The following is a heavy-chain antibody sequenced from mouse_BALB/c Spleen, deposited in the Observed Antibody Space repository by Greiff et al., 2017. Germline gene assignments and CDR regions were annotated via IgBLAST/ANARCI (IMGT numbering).Heavy chain of an antibody. V-gene: IGHV1-67*01. CDR2: ISTYYGNT. CDR3: ASPIYDGYSFDY. CDR1: GYTFTDYA. D-gene: IGHD2-3*01. J-gene: IGHJ2*01. Sequence: VKLMESGPELVRPGVSVKISCKGSGYTFTDYAMHWVKQSHAKSLEWIGVISTYYGNTNYNQKFKGKATMTVDKSSSTAYMELARLTSEDSAIYYCASPIYDGYSFDYWGQGTTLTVSS.